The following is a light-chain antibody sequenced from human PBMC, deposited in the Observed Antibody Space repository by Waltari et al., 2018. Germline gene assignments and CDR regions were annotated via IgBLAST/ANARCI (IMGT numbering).Light chain of an antibody. J-gene: IGLJ1*01. CDR1: SSAIGSYDY. Sequence: QSALTQPRSVSGSPGQSVTISCTGTSSAIGSYDYVTWYQQHPGNPPKRIIYNVTDRPSGVPDRFSGSKSGNTASLTISGLQAEDEADYYCCSYAGSYTDVFGTGTKVTVL. CDR3: CSYAGSYTDV. V-gene: IGLV2-11*01. CDR2: NVT.